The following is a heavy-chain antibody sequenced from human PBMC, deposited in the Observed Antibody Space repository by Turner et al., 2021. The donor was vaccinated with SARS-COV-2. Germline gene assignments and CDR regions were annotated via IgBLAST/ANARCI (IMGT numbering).Heavy chain of an antibody. CDR2: IHTNGTT. D-gene: IGHD2-15*01. V-gene: IGHV4-4*07. Sequence: QVQLQESGPGLVKPSEILSRTCPVSGCPYSDSYWNWIRQPAGKGLEWIGRIHTNGTTNYHPSLKGRVTMSLDTSKNQLSLNLVAVTAADTAVYYCARERDGYCSSGICYEVFEYWGQGALVTVSS. CDR1: GCPYSDSY. CDR3: ARERDGYCSSGICYEVFEY. J-gene: IGHJ4*02.